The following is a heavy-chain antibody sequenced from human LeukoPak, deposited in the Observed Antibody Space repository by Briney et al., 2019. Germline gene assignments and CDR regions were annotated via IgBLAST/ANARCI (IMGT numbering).Heavy chain of an antibody. D-gene: IGHD5-24*01. CDR1: GFTFSSYA. CDR3: ARRNGYNYN. CDR2: ISSNGGST. V-gene: IGHV3-64*01. Sequence: GGSLRLSCAASGFTFSSYAMHWVRQAPGKGLEYVSAISSNGGSTYYANSVKGRFTISRDNSKNTLYLQMGSLKASDTAMYYCARRNGYNYNWGQGTLVTVSS. J-gene: IGHJ4*02.